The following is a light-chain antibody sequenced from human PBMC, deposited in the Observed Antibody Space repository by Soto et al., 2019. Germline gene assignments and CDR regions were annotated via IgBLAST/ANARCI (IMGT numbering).Light chain of an antibody. CDR1: SSDVGAYKY. CDR2: EVT. J-gene: IGLJ3*02. CDR3: TSYVGNDIWV. V-gene: IGLV2-8*01. Sequence: SALTQPPSASGSPGQSVTISCTGTSSDVGAYKYVSWYQQYPGKAPKLMIYEVTKRPSGVPGRFSGSKSGNTASLTVSGLQAEDEADYYCTSYVGNDIWVFGGGTKVTVL.